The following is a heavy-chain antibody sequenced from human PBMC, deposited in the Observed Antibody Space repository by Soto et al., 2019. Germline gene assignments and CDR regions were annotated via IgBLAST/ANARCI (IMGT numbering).Heavy chain of an antibody. CDR3: ARESAYYYASGSYTYYYYYGMDV. J-gene: IGHJ6*02. CDR1: GFTVSSNY. V-gene: IGHV3-66*01. D-gene: IGHD3-10*01. CDR2: IYSGGST. Sequence: EVQLVESGGGLVQPGGSLRLSCAASGFTVSSNYMSWVRQAPGKGLEWVSVIYSGGSTYYADSVKGRFTISRDNSKNTLYLQMNSLRAADTAVYYCARESAYYYASGSYTYYYYYGMDVWGQGTTVTVSS.